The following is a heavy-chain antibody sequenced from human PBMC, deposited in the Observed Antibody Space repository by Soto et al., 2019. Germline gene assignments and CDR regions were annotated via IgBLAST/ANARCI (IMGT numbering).Heavy chain of an antibody. CDR2: ISWNSGSI. V-gene: IGHV3-9*01. Sequence: GGSLRLSCAASGFTFDDYAMHWVRQAPGKGLEWVSGISWNSGSIGYADSVKGRFTISRDNAKNSLYLQMNSLRAEDTALYYCAKARTEYYYDSSGYLDYWGQGTLVTVSS. CDR1: GFTFDDYA. CDR3: AKARTEYYYDSSGYLDY. J-gene: IGHJ4*02. D-gene: IGHD3-22*01.